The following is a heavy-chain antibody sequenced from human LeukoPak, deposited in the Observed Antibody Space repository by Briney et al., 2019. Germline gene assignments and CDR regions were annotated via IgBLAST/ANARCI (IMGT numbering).Heavy chain of an antibody. D-gene: IGHD3-22*01. Sequence: SETLSLTCTVSGGSISSYYWNWIRQPPGKGLDWNGYIYYSGSTNYNPSLKSRVTISVDTSNKQVSLKLNSGTAADTAVYYCARATYYSDSTGYSYYNYYYMDVWGKGTTVTVSS. CDR1: GGSISSYY. CDR3: ARATYYSDSTGYSYYNYYYMDV. J-gene: IGHJ6*03. V-gene: IGHV4-59*01. CDR2: IYYSGST.